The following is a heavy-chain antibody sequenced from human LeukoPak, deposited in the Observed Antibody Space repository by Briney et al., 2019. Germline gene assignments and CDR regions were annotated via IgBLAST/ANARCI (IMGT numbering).Heavy chain of an antibody. J-gene: IGHJ4*02. Sequence: PGGSLRLSCAASGFMFTSYSMNWVRQAPGKGLEWVAYISSPSTNIYYVDSVKGRFTISRDNAKNSLYLQMNSLRDEDTAVYYCARESYWGSSSKGFDCWGQGTLVTVSS. D-gene: IGHD7-27*01. CDR3: ARESYWGSSSKGFDC. CDR1: GFMFTSYS. V-gene: IGHV3-48*02. CDR2: ISSPSTNI.